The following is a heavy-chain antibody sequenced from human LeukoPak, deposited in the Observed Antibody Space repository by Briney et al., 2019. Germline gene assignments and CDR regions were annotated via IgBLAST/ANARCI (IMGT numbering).Heavy chain of an antibody. Sequence: SVKVSCKASGGTFSSYAISWVRQAPGQGLKWMGGIIPIFGTANYAQKFQGRVTITTDESTSTAYMELSSLRSEDTAVYYCARDQYQYYYDSSGYYLVYWGQGTLVTVSS. D-gene: IGHD3-22*01. CDR3: ARDQYQYYYDSSGYYLVY. J-gene: IGHJ4*02. CDR2: IIPIFGTA. CDR1: GGTFSSYA. V-gene: IGHV1-69*05.